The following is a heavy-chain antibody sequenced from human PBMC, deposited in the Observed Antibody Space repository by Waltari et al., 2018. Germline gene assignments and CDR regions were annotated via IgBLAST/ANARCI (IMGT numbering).Heavy chain of an antibody. J-gene: IGHJ3*02. Sequence: QITLKESGPTLLKPTQTLPLTCTFFCFSIAPGGEAVGWIRQPPGKALEWLAIIYWTDEERYSPSLRSRLTITKDTSRNQVVLTVTNMDPVDTATYFCAHYKARDAFDIWGPGTMVTISS. CDR1: CFSIAPGGEA. CDR2: IYWTDEE. CDR3: AHYKARDAFDI. D-gene: IGHD1-20*01. V-gene: IGHV2-5*01.